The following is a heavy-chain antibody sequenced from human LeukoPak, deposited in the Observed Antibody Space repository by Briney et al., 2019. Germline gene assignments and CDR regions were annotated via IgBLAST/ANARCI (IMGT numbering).Heavy chain of an antibody. Sequence: GGSLRLSCAASGFSVSSNCINWVRQAPGKGLEWVSVIYGDDSTNYADSVKGRFTISRDNSKDKVYLQMNSLRAEDTAVYYCARGPQRLQGIAVAGVFDYWGQGTLVTVSS. D-gene: IGHD6-19*01. J-gene: IGHJ4*02. CDR1: GFSVSSNC. CDR2: IYGDDST. V-gene: IGHV3-53*01. CDR3: ARGPQRLQGIAVAGVFDY.